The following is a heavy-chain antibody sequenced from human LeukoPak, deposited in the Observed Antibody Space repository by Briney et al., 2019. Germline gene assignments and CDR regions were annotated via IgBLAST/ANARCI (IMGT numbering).Heavy chain of an antibody. D-gene: IGHD3-16*01. Sequence: GASLKISCKASGYRFTSYWIGWLRQLPGKGLEWMGVIYPGDSDTRYRPSFQGQVTISADKSISSAYLQWSSLKASDTAMYYGASTSVDAFDIWGQGTMVTVSS. CDR2: IYPGDSDT. J-gene: IGHJ3*02. CDR3: ASTSVDAFDI. V-gene: IGHV5-51*03. CDR1: GYRFTSYW.